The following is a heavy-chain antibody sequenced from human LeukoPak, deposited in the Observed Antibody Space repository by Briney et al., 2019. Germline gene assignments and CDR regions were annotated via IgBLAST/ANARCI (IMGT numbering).Heavy chain of an antibody. J-gene: IGHJ4*02. Sequence: GGSLRLSCAASGFTFSSYAMSWVRQAPGKGLEWVSAISGSGGSTYYADSVKGRFTISRDNFKNTLYLQINGLRAEDTAVYYCAKAPTVTTPIDYWGQGTLVTVSS. V-gene: IGHV3-23*01. CDR3: AKAPTVTTPIDY. D-gene: IGHD4-17*01. CDR1: GFTFSSYA. CDR2: ISGSGGST.